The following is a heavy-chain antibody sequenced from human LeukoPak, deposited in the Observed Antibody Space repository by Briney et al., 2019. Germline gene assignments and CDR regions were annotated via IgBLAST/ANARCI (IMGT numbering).Heavy chain of an antibody. D-gene: IGHD1-26*01. V-gene: IGHV3-15*01. J-gene: IGHJ3*01. CDR2: IKSKTDGETT. CDR3: TTNAGSYGIDV. CDR1: GFTFSSYA. Sequence: SGGSLRLSCAASGFTFSSYAMSWVRQAPGKGLEWVGRIKSKTDGETTDYAAPVKDRFTVSRDDSKDTLYLQMSSLKAEDTAVYYCTTNAGSYGIDVWGQGTMVTVSS.